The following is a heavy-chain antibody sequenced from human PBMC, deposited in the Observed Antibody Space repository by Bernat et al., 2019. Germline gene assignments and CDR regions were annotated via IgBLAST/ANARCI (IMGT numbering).Heavy chain of an antibody. V-gene: IGHV3-66*01. D-gene: IGHD2-2*01. CDR2: IYSDGST. J-gene: IGHJ4*02. Sequence: VESGGGLVQPGGSLRLSCAASGFTVLNNYMSWVRQAPGKGLEWVSIIYSDGSTYYADSVKGRFTISRDNSKNTLYLQMNGLRAEDTAVYYCARDSCTITSCYGDWGQGTQVTVSS. CDR1: GFTVLNNY. CDR3: ARDSCTITSCYGD.